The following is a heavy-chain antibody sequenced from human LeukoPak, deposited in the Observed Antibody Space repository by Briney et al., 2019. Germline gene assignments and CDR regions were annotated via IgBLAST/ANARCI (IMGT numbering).Heavy chain of an antibody. Sequence: SETLSLTCTVSGGSISSYYWSWIRQPPGKGLEWIGYIYYSGSTNCNPSLKSRVTISVDTSKNQFSLKLSSVTAADTAVYYCAISSGWYYFDYWGQGTLVTVSS. CDR2: IYYSGST. J-gene: IGHJ4*02. CDR3: AISSGWYYFDY. D-gene: IGHD6-19*01. V-gene: IGHV4-59*01. CDR1: GGSISSYY.